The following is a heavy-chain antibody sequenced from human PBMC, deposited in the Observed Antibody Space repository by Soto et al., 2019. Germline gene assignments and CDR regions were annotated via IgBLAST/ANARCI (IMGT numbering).Heavy chain of an antibody. CDR3: VRGRDSGLYHFDS. J-gene: IGHJ4*02. Sequence: EVQLVESGGDLVQPGGSLRLSCAASGFTFGIYDMHWVRQATGKGLECVSTINTAGDTYSPGSVKGRFTISRENANNSLYLQMNSLTVDDTAVYFCVRGRDSGLYHFDSWGQGTLVTVSS. D-gene: IGHD2-21*01. V-gene: IGHV3-13*01. CDR2: INTAGDT. CDR1: GFTFGIYD.